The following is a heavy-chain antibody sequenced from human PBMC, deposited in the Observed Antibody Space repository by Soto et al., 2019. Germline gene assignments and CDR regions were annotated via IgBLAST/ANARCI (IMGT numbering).Heavy chain of an antibody. CDR1: GGSISSYY. CDR2: IYYSGST. D-gene: IGHD3-3*01. CDR3: AREFAYYDFWSGSHMDV. V-gene: IGHV4-59*01. Sequence: SETLSLTCTVSGGSISSYYWSWIRQPPGKGLEWIGYIYYSGSTNYNPSLKSRVTISVDTSKNQFSLKLSSVTAADTAVYYCAREFAYYDFWSGSHMDVWGKGTTVTVSS. J-gene: IGHJ6*03.